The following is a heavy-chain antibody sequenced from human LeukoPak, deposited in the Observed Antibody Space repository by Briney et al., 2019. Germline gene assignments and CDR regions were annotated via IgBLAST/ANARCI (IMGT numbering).Heavy chain of an antibody. J-gene: IGHJ4*02. CDR1: GYTFTSNY. CDR3: ARGSPTYYYDSSGYRNFDY. Sequence: ASVKVSCKAFGYTFTSNYMHWVRQAPGQGPEWMGVISPSGGSTTYAQKFQGRVTLTRDKSTSTAYMELSSLRSEDTAVYYCARGSPTYYYDSSGYRNFDYWGQGTLVTVSS. CDR2: ISPSGGST. D-gene: IGHD3-22*01. V-gene: IGHV1-46*01.